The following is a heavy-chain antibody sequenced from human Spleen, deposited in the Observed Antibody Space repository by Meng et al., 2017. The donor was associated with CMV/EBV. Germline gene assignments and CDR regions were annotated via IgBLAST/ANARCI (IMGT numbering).Heavy chain of an antibody. CDR1: GYTFTGYY. V-gene: IGHV1-2*02. CDR3: AREDCTSTSCYQDSYYYYGLDV. Sequence: ASVKVSCKASGYTFTGYYVHWIRQAPGQGLEWMGWINPNTAGTNSAQKFQGRVTMTRDTSITTAYMELSRLRSDDTAIYYCAREDCTSTSCYQDSYYYYGLDVWGQGTLVTVSS. D-gene: IGHD2-2*01. CDR2: INPNTAGT. J-gene: IGHJ6*02.